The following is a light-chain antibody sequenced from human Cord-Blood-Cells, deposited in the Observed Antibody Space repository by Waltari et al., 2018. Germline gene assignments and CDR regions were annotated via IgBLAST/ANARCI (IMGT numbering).Light chain of an antibody. V-gene: IGLV2-23*01. J-gene: IGLJ3*02. CDR2: EGS. CDR1: SSDVGSYNI. Sequence: QSALTQPASVSGSPGQSLTISCTGTSSDVGSYNIVSWYQQPPGKAPKLMIYEGSKRPSGVSNRFSGSKSGNTASLTIAGLQAEDEADYYCCSYAGSRKVFGGGTKLTVL. CDR3: CSYAGSRKV.